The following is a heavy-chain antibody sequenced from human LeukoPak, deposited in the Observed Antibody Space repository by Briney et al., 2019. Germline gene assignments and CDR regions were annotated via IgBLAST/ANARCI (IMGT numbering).Heavy chain of an antibody. CDR1: GGSISSNY. CDR3: ARRAYSSGYYYFDY. Sequence: SETLTLTCTVSGGSISSNYWSWIRQPPGEGLEWIGYIYYSGSTIYNPSLKSRVTISVDTSKNQFSLKLSSVTAADTAVYYCARRAYSSGYYYFDYWGQGTLVTVSS. CDR2: IYYSGST. J-gene: IGHJ4*02. V-gene: IGHV4-59*01. D-gene: IGHD3-22*01.